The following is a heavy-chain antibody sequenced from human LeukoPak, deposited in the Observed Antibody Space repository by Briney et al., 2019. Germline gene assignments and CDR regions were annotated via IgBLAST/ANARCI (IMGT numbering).Heavy chain of an antibody. CDR2: IYYSGST. J-gene: IGHJ6*03. V-gene: IGHV4-59*13. CDR1: GGSISSYY. D-gene: IGHD5-18*01. CDR3: ARTTEGGYTYGYFYYYYMDV. Sequence: SETLSLTCTVSGGSISSYYWSWIRQPPGKGLEWSGYIYYSGSTNYNPSLKSRVTISVDKSKNPFSLKLTSVTAADTAVYYCARTTEGGYTYGYFYYYYMDVWGKGTTVTISS.